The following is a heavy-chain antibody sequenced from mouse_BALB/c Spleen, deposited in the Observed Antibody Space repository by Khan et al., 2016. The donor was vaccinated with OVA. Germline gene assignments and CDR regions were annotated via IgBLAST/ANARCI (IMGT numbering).Heavy chain of an antibody. Sequence: QVQLQQSGAELVKAGASVKMSCKASGYTFTSYWMHWVKQRLGQGLEWFAETNPTNGRTYYNEKFKSKATLTVDKSSSKAYMLLRGPTFEDSAVYYCARIKKIVATYFDYWGQGTTLTVS. J-gene: IGHJ2*01. CDR3: ARIKKIVATYFDY. CDR1: GYTFTSYW. D-gene: IGHD1-1*01. V-gene: IGHV1S81*02. CDR2: TNPTNGRT.